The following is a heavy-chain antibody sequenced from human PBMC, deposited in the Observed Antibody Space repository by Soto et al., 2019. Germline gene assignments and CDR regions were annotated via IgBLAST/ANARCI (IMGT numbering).Heavy chain of an antibody. CDR1: GYTFTDFY. J-gene: IGHJ5*02. V-gene: IGHV1-2*02. CDR2: INPKTGDT. Sequence: QEQLVQSGTEVKKPGASVTVSCKSSGYTFTDFYLHWLRQAPGQGLEWVGWINPKTGDTKSSQKFQGRVTMSRDTSVSPAYIDLTSLTSDDTAMYYCATGTNGTTRWYHPWGQGTRVTVSS. D-gene: IGHD1-1*01. CDR3: ATGTNGTTRWYHP.